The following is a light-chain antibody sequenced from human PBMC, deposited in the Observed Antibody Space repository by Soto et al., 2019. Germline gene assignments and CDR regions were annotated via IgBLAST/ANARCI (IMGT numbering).Light chain of an antibody. V-gene: IGLV1-51*01. CDR3: GAWDNNLSAGV. Sequence: QSVLTQPPSVSAAPGQKVTISCSGSASNIGSNSLSWYRQFPGSSPMLVIYDSHKRPSGISARFSASKSDTSATLVITGLRTGDEADYYCGAWDNNLSAGVFGSGTKLTVL. J-gene: IGLJ1*01. CDR2: DSH. CDR1: ASNIGSNS.